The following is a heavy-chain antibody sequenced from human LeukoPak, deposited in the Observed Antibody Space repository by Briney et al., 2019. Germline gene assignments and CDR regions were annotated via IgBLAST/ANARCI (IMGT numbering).Heavy chain of an antibody. CDR1: GFTFSSYS. V-gene: IGHV3-21*01. D-gene: IGHD6-25*01. J-gene: IGHJ3*02. CDR3: ARETKRLSDAFDI. Sequence: PGGSLRLSCAASGFTFSSYSMNWVRQAPGKGLEWVSSISSSSSYIYYADSVKGRFTISRDNAKNSLYLQMNSLRAEDTAVYYCARETKRLSDAFDIWGQGTMVTVSS. CDR2: ISSSSSYI.